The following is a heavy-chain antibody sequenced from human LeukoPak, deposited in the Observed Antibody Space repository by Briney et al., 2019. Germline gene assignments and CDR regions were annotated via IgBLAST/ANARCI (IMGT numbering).Heavy chain of an antibody. CDR3: ARRNYYGLSFDY. D-gene: IGHD3-10*01. J-gene: IGHJ4*02. V-gene: IGHV4-34*01. CDR2: INHSGST. CDR1: GGSFSGYY. Sequence: SETLSLTCAVYGGSFSGYYWSWIRQPPGKGLEWIGEINHSGSTNYNPSLKSRVTTSVDTSKNQFSLKLSSVTAADTAVYYCARRNYYGLSFDYWGQGTLVTVSS.